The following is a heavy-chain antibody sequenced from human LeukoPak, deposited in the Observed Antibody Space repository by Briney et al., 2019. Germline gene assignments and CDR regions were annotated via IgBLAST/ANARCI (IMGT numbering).Heavy chain of an antibody. CDR1: GYTFTSYG. V-gene: IGHV1-18*01. CDR2: ISAYNGNT. Sequence: GASVKVSCKASGYTFTSYGISWVRQAPGQGLEWMGWISAYNGNTNYAQKLQGRVTMTEDTSTDTAYMELSSLRSEDTAVYYCATIFHIYGSGSYYNREYWGQGTLVTVSS. D-gene: IGHD3-10*01. J-gene: IGHJ4*02. CDR3: ATIFHIYGSGSYYNREY.